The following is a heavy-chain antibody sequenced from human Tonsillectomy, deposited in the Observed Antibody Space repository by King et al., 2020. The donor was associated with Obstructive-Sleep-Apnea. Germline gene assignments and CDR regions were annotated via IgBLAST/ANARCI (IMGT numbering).Heavy chain of an antibody. CDR3: AKTFKAGYCSGGSCSPKDV. Sequence: VQLVESGAEVKKPGASVKVSCKAAGYSFTGYYIHWVRQAPGEGLEWVGWSNPNSGGTNYAQKFQGRVTVTRDTSISTAYMELSRLRSDDTAVYYCAKTFKAGYCSGGSCSPKDVWGQGTTVTVSS. V-gene: IGHV1-2*02. J-gene: IGHJ6*02. D-gene: IGHD2-15*01. CDR2: SNPNSGGT. CDR1: GYSFTGYY.